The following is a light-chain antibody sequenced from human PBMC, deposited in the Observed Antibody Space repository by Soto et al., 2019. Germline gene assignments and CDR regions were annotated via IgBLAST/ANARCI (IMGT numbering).Light chain of an antibody. Sequence: EIVLTQSPGTLSLSPGERATLSCRASQSVGSSYLAWYLQKPGQAPRLLIHGASNRATGIPDRFSGSGSGTDFTLTISRLEPEDFAVYYCQQYGSSGTFGQGTKVDIK. CDR1: QSVGSSY. CDR2: GAS. V-gene: IGKV3-20*01. CDR3: QQYGSSGT. J-gene: IGKJ1*01.